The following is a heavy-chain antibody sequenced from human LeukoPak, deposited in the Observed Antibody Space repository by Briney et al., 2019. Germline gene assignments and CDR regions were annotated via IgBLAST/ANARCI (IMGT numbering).Heavy chain of an antibody. D-gene: IGHD5-24*01. CDR2: INHSGST. CDR3: ARARDGYNYETFDY. CDR1: GGSFSGYY. J-gene: IGHJ4*02. Sequence: SETQSLTCAVYGGSFSGYYWSWIRQPPGKGLEWIGEINHSGSTNYNPSLKSRVTISVDTSKNQFSLKLSSVTAADTAVYYCARARDGYNYETFDYWGQGTLVTVSS. V-gene: IGHV4-34*01.